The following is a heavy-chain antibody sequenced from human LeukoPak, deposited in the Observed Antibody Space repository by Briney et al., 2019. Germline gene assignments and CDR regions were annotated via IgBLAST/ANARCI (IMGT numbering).Heavy chain of an antibody. V-gene: IGHV3-23*01. D-gene: IGHD3-16*01. CDR3: PRLSEYVWGSNHYFDY. J-gene: IGHJ4*02. CDR1: GFTFSSYA. CDR2: ISNSDGST. Sequence: GGSLRLSCAASGFTFSSYAMSWVRQAPGKGLEWVSTISNSDGSTYYADSVKGRFTISRDNSENTLYLQMNSLRAEDTAVYSCPRLSEYVWGSNHYFDYWGQGTLVTVSS.